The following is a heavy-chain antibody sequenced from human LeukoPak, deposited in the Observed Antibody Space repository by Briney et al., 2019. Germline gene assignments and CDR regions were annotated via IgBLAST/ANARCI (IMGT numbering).Heavy chain of an antibody. Sequence: PGGSLRLSCAASGFTFSSYGMHWVRQAPGKGLEWVAVIWYDGSNKYYADSVKGRFTISRDNSKNTLYLQMNSLRAEDTAVYYCARSHTRTMIVVVTPSGWFDPWGQGTLVTVSS. J-gene: IGHJ5*02. CDR2: IWYDGSNK. V-gene: IGHV3-33*01. CDR1: GFTFSSYG. CDR3: ARSHTRTMIVVVTPSGWFDP. D-gene: IGHD3-22*01.